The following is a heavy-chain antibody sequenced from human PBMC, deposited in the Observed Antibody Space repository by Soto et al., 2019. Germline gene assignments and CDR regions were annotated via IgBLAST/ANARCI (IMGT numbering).Heavy chain of an antibody. CDR2: IYYSGST. Sequence: QLQLQESGPGLVKPSETLSLTCTVSGGSISSSSFYWGWIRQPPGKGLEWIGSIYYSGSTYYNPSLNGRVTASVDTPKNQFSLKLSSVTASDTAVYYCATGMSSGWPSYNWFDPWGQGTLVTVSS. D-gene: IGHD6-19*01. CDR1: GGSISSSSFY. V-gene: IGHV4-39*01. CDR3: ATGMSSGWPSYNWFDP. J-gene: IGHJ5*02.